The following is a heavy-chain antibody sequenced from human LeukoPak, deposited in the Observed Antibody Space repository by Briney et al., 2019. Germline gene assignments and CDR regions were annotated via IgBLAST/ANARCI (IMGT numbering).Heavy chain of an antibody. CDR2: ISGSGGST. V-gene: IGHV3-23*01. J-gene: IGHJ4*02. D-gene: IGHD1-1*01. Sequence: SGGSLRLSCAASGFTFSSYAMGWVRQAPGKGLEWVSAISGSGGSTYYADSVKGRFTISRDNSKNTLYLQMNSLRAEDTAVYYCAKEVGDWNDGFDYWGQGTLVTVSS. CDR1: GFTFSSYA. CDR3: AKEVGDWNDGFDY.